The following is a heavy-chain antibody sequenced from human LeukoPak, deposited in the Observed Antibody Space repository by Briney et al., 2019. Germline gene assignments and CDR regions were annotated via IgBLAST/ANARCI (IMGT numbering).Heavy chain of an antibody. CDR2: IYYSGST. J-gene: IGHJ3*02. D-gene: IGHD3-22*01. Sequence: PSETLSLTCTVSGGSISSYYWSWIRQPPGKGLEWIGYIYYSGSTNYNPSLKSRVTISVDTSKNQFSLKLSSVTAADTAVYYCARVVYDSSGYYFYAFDIWGQGTIVTVSS. V-gene: IGHV4-59*01. CDR1: GGSISSYY. CDR3: ARVVYDSSGYYFYAFDI.